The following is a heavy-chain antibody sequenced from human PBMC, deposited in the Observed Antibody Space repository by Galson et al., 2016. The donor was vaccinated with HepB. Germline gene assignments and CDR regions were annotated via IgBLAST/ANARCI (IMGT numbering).Heavy chain of an antibody. D-gene: IGHD2-21*01. CDR2: IYYTGTT. V-gene: IGHV4-31*03. CDR1: GDSISSRNYY. Sequence: TLSLTCSVSGDSISSRNYYWTWIRHHPAKGLEWIGYIYYTGTTYNNPSLKSRVTISVDTSKNQFSLKLHSVTAADTAVYYCAASALYCVRGACHSGAIDYWGQGTLVTVSS. CDR3: AASALYCVRGACHSGAIDY. J-gene: IGHJ4*02.